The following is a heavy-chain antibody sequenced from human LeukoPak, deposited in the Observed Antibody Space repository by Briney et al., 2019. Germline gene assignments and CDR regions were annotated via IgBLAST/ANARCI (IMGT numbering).Heavy chain of an antibody. Sequence: GGPLRLSCAASGFTVSRYEMNWVRQAPGKGLEWVSYISSSGTTIYYADSVKGRFSISRDIAKNSLYLQMNSLRVEDTAVYYCAKYGDYKYFQHWGQGTLVTVSS. CDR2: ISSSGTTI. J-gene: IGHJ1*01. CDR3: AKYGDYKYFQH. V-gene: IGHV3-48*03. CDR1: GFTVSRYE. D-gene: IGHD4-17*01.